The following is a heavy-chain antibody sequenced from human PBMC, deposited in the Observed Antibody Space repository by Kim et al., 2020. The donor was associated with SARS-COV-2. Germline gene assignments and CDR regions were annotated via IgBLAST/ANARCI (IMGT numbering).Heavy chain of an antibody. Sequence: ASVKVSCKASGYTFTSYGISWVRQAPGQGLEWMGWISAYNGNTNYAQKLQGRVTMTTDTSTSTAYMELRSLRSDDTAVYYCARTYYDFWSGYRRDGMDVWGQGTTVTVSS. CDR1: GYTFTSYG. CDR2: ISAYNGNT. D-gene: IGHD3-3*01. J-gene: IGHJ6*02. CDR3: ARTYYDFWSGYRRDGMDV. V-gene: IGHV1-18*01.